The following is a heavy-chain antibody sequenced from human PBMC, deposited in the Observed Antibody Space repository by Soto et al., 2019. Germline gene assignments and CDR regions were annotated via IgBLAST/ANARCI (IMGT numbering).Heavy chain of an antibody. CDR1: GGSISSSNW. CDR3: ATPPSYSTSSEYFQH. V-gene: IGHV4-4*02. CDR2: IYHSGST. Sequence: QVQLQESGPGLVKPSGTLSLTCAVSGGSISSSNWWSWVRQPPGKGLEWIGEIYHSGSTNYNPSLKSRVTISVDKSKNQFSLKLSSVTAADTAVYYCATPPSYSTSSEYFQHWGQGTLVTVSS. D-gene: IGHD6-13*01. J-gene: IGHJ1*01.